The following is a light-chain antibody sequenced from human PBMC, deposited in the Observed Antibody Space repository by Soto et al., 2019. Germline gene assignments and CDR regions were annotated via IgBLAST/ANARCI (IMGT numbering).Light chain of an antibody. J-gene: IGKJ2*01. CDR1: QSVSSSY. V-gene: IGKV3-20*01. CDR3: QQYGSSPRYT. CDR2: GAS. Sequence: EIVLTQSPGTLSLSPGERATLSCRASQSVSSSYLAWYQQKPGQAPRLLIYGASSRATGIPDRFSGSGSGTDFTLTISRLETEYFAVYYCQQYGSSPRYTFGQGTKLEIK.